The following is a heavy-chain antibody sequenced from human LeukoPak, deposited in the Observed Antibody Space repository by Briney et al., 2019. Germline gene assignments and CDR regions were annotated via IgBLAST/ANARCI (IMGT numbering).Heavy chain of an antibody. Sequence: SETLSLTCAVYGGSFSGYYWSWIRQPPGKGLEWVGEINHSGSTNYNPSLKSRVTISVDTSKNQFSLKLSSVTAADTAVYYCARVGNYDYVWGSYRRLPRAFDIWGQGTMVTVSS. CDR3: ARVGNYDYVWGSYRRLPRAFDI. CDR2: INHSGST. J-gene: IGHJ3*02. CDR1: GGSFSGYY. V-gene: IGHV4-34*01. D-gene: IGHD3-16*02.